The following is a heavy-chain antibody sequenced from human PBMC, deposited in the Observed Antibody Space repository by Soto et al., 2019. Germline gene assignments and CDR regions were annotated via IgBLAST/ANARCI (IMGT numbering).Heavy chain of an antibody. Sequence: PSETLSLTCTVSGGSSSSSSYYWGWIRQPPGRGLEWIGSIYNSGSTYHNPSLKSRVTISVDTSKNQFSLKLSSVTAADTAVYYCATTYGDSIGEYFQHWGQGTLVTVS. CDR2: IYNSGST. J-gene: IGHJ1*01. CDR1: GGSSSSSSYY. D-gene: IGHD4-17*01. CDR3: ATTYGDSIGEYFQH. V-gene: IGHV4-39*01.